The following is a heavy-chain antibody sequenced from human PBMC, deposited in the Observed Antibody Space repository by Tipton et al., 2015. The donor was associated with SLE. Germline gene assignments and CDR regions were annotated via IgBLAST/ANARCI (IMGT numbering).Heavy chain of an antibody. J-gene: IGHJ3*02. V-gene: IGHV3-7*03. CDR2: IKEGGSEN. CDR1: GFTFSSFW. Sequence: GSLRLSCAASGFTFSSFWMNWVRQAPGKGLEWVASIKEGGSENHYVDSVKGRFTISRDNAKNSLYLQMNSLRAEDMALYYCSKDIWSGVTKAFGAFDMWGQGTMVTVSS. D-gene: IGHD1-26*01. CDR3: SKDIWSGVTKAFGAFDM.